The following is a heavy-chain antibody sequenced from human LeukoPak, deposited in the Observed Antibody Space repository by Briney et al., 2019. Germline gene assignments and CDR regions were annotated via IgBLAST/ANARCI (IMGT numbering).Heavy chain of an antibody. Sequence: SVKVSCKASGGTFSSYAISWVRQAPGQGLEWMGRIIPIFGTANYAQKFQGRVTITTDESTSTAYMELSSLRSEDTAVYYCAKSTYYDFWSGYRSYYYMDVWGKGTTVTVSS. D-gene: IGHD3-3*01. CDR2: IIPIFGTA. J-gene: IGHJ6*03. CDR1: GGTFSSYA. V-gene: IGHV1-69*05. CDR3: AKSTYYDFWSGYRSYYYMDV.